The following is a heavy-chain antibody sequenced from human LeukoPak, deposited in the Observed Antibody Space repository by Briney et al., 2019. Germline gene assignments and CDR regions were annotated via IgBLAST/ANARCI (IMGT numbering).Heavy chain of an antibody. J-gene: IGHJ5*02. CDR3: TRGLRYCSSTSCSDP. CDR2: IDSDGTSI. CDR1: GFTFNTYW. D-gene: IGHD2-2*01. V-gene: IGHV3-74*01. Sequence: GGSLRLSCAASGFTFNTYWMHWVRRAPGKGLVWVSAIDSDGTSIIYADSVKGRFTISRDNAKNTLYLQMNSLRAEDTAVYYCTRGLRYCSSTSCSDPWGQGTLVTVSS.